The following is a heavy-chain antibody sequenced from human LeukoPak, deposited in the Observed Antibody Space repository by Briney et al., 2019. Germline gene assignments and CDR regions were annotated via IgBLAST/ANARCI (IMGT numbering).Heavy chain of an antibody. J-gene: IGHJ4*02. D-gene: IGHD2-15*01. CDR1: GFTFSSYG. CDR2: ISYDTSTI. CDR3: ARVNRMVPGYCSGGTCPGDY. V-gene: IGHV3-48*01. Sequence: GGSLRLSCAASGFTFSSYGMNWVRQAPGKGLEWVSYISYDTSTIYYADSVKGRFTISRDNAKNSLCLQMNSLRAEDTAEYYCARVNRMVPGYCSGGTCPGDYWGQGTLVTVSS.